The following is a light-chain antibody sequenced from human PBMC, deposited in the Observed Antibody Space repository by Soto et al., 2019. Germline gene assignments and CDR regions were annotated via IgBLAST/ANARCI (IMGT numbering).Light chain of an antibody. CDR1: SSDVGAYNY. J-gene: IGLJ3*02. V-gene: IGLV2-14*01. Sequence: QSVLTQPASVSGSPGQSITISCTGTSSDVGAYNYVSWYQQHPGKAPKLMISGVSNRPSGVSNRFSGSKSRNTASLTISGLQADDEADYYCSSYTGSSTPWVFGGGTKLTVL. CDR3: SSYTGSSTPWV. CDR2: GVS.